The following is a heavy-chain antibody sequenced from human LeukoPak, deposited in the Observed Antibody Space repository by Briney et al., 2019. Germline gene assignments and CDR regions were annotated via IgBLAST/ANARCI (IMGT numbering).Heavy chain of an antibody. CDR3: ARDSSGWYYFDY. CDR1: GFTFSNYE. CDR2: ISRSSGSSI. V-gene: IGHV3-48*03. J-gene: IGHJ4*02. D-gene: IGHD6-19*01. Sequence: GGSLSLSCAASGFTFSNYEMNWVRQAPGKGLEWVSYISRSSGSSIYYADSVKGRFTISRDNAKNSLYLQMNSLRAEDTAVYYCARDSSGWYYFDYWGQGILVTVSS.